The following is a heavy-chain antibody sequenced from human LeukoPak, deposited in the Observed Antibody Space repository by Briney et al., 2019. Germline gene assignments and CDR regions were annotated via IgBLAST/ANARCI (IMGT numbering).Heavy chain of an antibody. CDR2: IHGHGSDT. J-gene: IGHJ4*02. V-gene: IGHV3-74*01. Sequence: PGGSLRLSCAASGFTFSTYWMHWVRHAPGKGLVWASRIHGHGSDTTYADSVKGRFTISRDNSKNTLYLQMNTLRAEDTAVYYCAKDRGRGSGDYWGQGTLVTVSS. CDR1: GFTFSTYW. D-gene: IGHD3-10*01. CDR3: AKDRGRGSGDY.